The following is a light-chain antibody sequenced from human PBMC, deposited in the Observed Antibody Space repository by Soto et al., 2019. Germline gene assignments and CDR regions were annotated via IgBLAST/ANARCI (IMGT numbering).Light chain of an antibody. CDR1: SSNIGSNY. Sequence: QSVLTQPPSASGTPGQRVTISCCGSSSNIGSNYVCWYQHLPGTAPKLLIYSNNQRPSGVPDRFSGSKSGTSASLAISGLRSEDEADYYCATWDDSLSGHYVFGAGTKVTVL. V-gene: IGLV1-47*02. CDR2: SNN. CDR3: ATWDDSLSGHYV. J-gene: IGLJ1*01.